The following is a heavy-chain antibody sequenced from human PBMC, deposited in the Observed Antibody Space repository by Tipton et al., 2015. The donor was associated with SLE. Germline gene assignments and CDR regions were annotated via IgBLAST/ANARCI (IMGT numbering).Heavy chain of an antibody. D-gene: IGHD5-18*01. J-gene: IGHJ4*02. CDR2: INPSGGST. CDR3: ARSGVQLWFTLFDY. Sequence: QVQLVQSGAEVKKPGESLKISCKGSGYTFTSYYMHWVRQAPGQGLEWMGIINPSGGSTSYAQKFQGRVTMTRDTSTSTVYMELSSLRSEDTAVYYCARSGVQLWFTLFDYWGQGTLVTVSS. CDR1: GYTFTSYY. V-gene: IGHV1-46*01.